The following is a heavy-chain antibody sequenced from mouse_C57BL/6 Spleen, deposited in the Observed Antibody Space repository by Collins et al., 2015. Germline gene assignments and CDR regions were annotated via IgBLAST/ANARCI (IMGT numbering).Heavy chain of an antibody. CDR1: GIDFSRYW. V-gene: IGHV4-1*01. D-gene: IGHD2-2*01. CDR2: INPDSSTI. J-gene: IGHJ1*03. Sequence: EVKLLQSGGGLVQPGGSLKLSCAASGIDFSRYWMSWVRRAPGKGLEWIGEINPDSSTINYAPSLKDKFIISRDSAKNTLYLQMSKVRSEDTALYYCARPPMVTTGWYSDVWGTGTTVTVSS. CDR3: ARPPMVTTGWYSDV.